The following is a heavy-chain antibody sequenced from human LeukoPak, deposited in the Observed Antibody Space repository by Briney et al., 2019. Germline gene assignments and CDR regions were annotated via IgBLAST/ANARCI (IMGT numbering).Heavy chain of an antibody. CDR2: IKSKSDGGTT. Sequence: GGSLRLSCAASGFTFSNAWMNWVRQAPGKGLEWVGHIKSKSDGGTTDYAAPVKGRFIISRDDSKNTLYLQMRSLKGEDTAVYYCSTNEAKGLPRIYWGQGTLVTVSS. J-gene: IGHJ4*02. D-gene: IGHD2-15*01. V-gene: IGHV3-15*07. CDR1: GFTFSNAW. CDR3: STNEAKGLPRIY.